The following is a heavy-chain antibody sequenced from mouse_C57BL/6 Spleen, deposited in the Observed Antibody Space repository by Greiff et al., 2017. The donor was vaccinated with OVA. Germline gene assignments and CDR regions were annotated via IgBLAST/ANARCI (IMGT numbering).Heavy chain of an antibody. CDR2: INPSNGGT. CDR3: AGGRTQATYAD. CDR1: GYTFTSYW. V-gene: IGHV1-53*01. Sequence: QVQLQQPGPELVKPGASVKLSCKASGYTFTSYWMHWVKQRPGQGLEWIGNINPSNGGTNYNENFKSKATLTVDKSSSTAYMQRSSLTSEDSAVYDSAGGRTQATYADWGQGTMVTVSA. D-gene: IGHD3-2*02. J-gene: IGHJ3*01.